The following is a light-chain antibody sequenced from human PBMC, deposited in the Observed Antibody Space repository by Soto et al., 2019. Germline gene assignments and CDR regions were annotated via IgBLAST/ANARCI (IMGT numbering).Light chain of an antibody. CDR2: AAS. Sequence: DIQMTQSPSSLSASVGDRVTITCRASQSISSYLNWYQQKPGKAPKRPIFAASSLESGVPSRFSGSGSGTEFTLTISSLQPDDFATYYCQHYNSYSEAFGQGTKVDIK. V-gene: IGKV1-5*01. J-gene: IGKJ1*01. CDR1: QSISSY. CDR3: QHYNSYSEA.